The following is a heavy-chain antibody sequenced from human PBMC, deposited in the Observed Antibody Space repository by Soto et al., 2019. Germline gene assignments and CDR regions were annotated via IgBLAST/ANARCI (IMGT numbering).Heavy chain of an antibody. CDR2: IYYSGST. CDR3: ARRIAAAGRIETNWFDP. V-gene: IGHV4-59*08. D-gene: IGHD6-13*01. CDR1: GGSISSYY. Sequence: PSETLSLTCTVSGGSISSYYWSWIRQPPGKGLEWIGYIYYSGSTNYNPSLKSRVTISVDTSKNQFSLKLSSVTAADTAVYYCARRIAAAGRIETNWFDPWGQGTLVTVSS. J-gene: IGHJ5*02.